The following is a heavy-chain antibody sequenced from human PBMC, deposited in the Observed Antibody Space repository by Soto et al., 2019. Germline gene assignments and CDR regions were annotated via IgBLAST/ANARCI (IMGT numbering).Heavy chain of an antibody. Sequence: EVQLVESGGGLVQPGGSLRLSCVASGFDFHSYSMNWVRQAPGKGLEWISYINSGSTSVFYADSVKGRFTISRDNAKNSLYLQMNSLRAEDTAVYYCTSSASPDAYWGQGNLVTVSS. D-gene: IGHD1-26*01. CDR1: GFDFHSYS. V-gene: IGHV3-48*01. J-gene: IGHJ4*02. CDR3: TSSASPDAY. CDR2: INSGSTSV.